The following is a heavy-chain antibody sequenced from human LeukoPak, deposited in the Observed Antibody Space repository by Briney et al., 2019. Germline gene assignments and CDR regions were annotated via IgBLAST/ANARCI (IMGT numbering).Heavy chain of an antibody. J-gene: IGHJ5*02. Sequence: ASVNVSCTASGGTFSSYSISWVRQPPGQGLEWMGRMNPILCISTYAQKIHGRVTISADKSTSTAYMELSSLRSEDTAVSYCARFTGYGGNWFDPWGQGTLVTVSS. CDR2: MNPILCIS. V-gene: IGHV1-69*02. CDR3: ARFTGYGGNWFDP. CDR1: GGTFSSYS. D-gene: IGHD4-23*01.